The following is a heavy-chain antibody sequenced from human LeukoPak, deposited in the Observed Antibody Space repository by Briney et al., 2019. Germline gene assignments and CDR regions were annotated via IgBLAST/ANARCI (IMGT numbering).Heavy chain of an antibody. CDR1: GFTFSSYS. CDR2: ITSSSNI. V-gene: IGHV3-48*02. J-gene: IGHJ5*02. D-gene: IGHD6-6*01. Sequence: PGGSLRLSCAASGFTFSSYSMAWVRQAPGKGLEWLSYITSSSNINYADSVKGRFTISIDNAKNSLYLQMNSLRDEDTAVYYCARSANPGVHEFDPWGQGTLVTVPS. CDR3: ARSANPGVHEFDP.